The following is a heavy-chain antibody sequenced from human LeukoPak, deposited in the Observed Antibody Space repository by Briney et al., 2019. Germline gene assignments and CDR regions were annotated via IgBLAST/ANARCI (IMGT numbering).Heavy chain of an antibody. CDR2: IYYSGST. CDR3: ARLAGSSWPPDY. J-gene: IGHJ4*02. CDR1: GGSISSSSYY. V-gene: IGHV4-39*01. Sequence: SETLSLTCTVSGGSISSSSYYRGWIRQPPGKGLEWIGSIYYSGSTYYNPSLKSRVTISVDTSKNQFSMKLSSVTAADTAVYYCARLAGSSWPPDYWGQGTLVTVSS. D-gene: IGHD6-13*01.